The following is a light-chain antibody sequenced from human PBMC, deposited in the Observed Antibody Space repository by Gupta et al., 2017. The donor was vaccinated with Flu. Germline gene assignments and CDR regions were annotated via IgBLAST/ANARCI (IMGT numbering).Light chain of an antibody. J-gene: IGKJ4*01. V-gene: IGKV1-9*01. CDR1: QGISSY. Sequence: PSFLSASVGDRVTITCRASQGISSYFAWYQQKPGKAPKLLMYDVSTLQSGVPSRFSDSGSGTEFTLTISSLQPEDFATYYCQQLDTYPLTFGGGTKVE. CDR3: QQLDTYPLT. CDR2: DVS.